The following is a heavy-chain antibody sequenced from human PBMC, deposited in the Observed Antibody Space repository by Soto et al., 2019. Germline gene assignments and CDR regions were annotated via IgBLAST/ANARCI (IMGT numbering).Heavy chain of an antibody. V-gene: IGHV1-18*01. J-gene: IGHJ1*01. Sequence: QVKLVQSGAEVKKPGASVKVSCKASGYTFTSYGISWVRQAPGQGLEWMGWISAYNGNTNYAQKLQGRVTINTDTSTSTAYMWLRSLRPDDTAVDYCARGYIPTYYYDSSGYEPEYFQHWGQGTLVTVSS. D-gene: IGHD3-22*01. CDR1: GYTFTSYG. CDR3: ARGYIPTYYYDSSGYEPEYFQH. CDR2: ISAYNGNT.